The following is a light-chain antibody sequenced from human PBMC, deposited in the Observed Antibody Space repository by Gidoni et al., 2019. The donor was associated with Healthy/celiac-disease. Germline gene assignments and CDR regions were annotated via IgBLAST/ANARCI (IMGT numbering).Light chain of an antibody. CDR3: SSYTSSSTLGRV. CDR2: EVS. CDR1: SSDVGGYNY. J-gene: IGLJ3*02. Sequence: QSALTQPASVSGSPGPSITISCTGTSSDVGGYNYVSWYQQHPGKAPKLMIYEVSNRPSGGSNRFSGSKSGNTASLTISGPQAEDEADYYCSSYTSSSTLGRVFGGGTKRTVL. V-gene: IGLV2-14*01.